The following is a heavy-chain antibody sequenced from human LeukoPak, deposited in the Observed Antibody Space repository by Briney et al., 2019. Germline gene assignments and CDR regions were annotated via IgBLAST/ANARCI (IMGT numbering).Heavy chain of an antibody. D-gene: IGHD4/OR15-4a*01. Sequence: ASVKVSCKASGYTFTGYYMHWVRQAPGQGLEWMGWINPNSGGTNYAQKFQGRVTMTRDTSISTAYMELSRLRSDDTAVYYCASGGANYYYYYYMDVWGKGTTVTISS. V-gene: IGHV1-2*02. J-gene: IGHJ6*03. CDR1: GYTFTGYY. CDR2: INPNSGGT. CDR3: ASGGANYYYYYYMDV.